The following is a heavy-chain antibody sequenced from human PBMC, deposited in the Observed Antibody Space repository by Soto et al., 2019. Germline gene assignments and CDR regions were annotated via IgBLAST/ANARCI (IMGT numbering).Heavy chain of an antibody. CDR3: ATYYGGNPFVY. CDR1: GGSISGSNYY. CDR2: IFHSGST. Sequence: QMQLQESGPGLLKPSETLSLTCTVSGGSISGSNYYWAWIRQSPGKGLEWIGSIFHSGSTYYNPYLKSRLTISVDTSQHQFSLKLNSVTATDTAVYYCATYYGGNPFVYWGQGTLVTVSS. J-gene: IGHJ4*02. V-gene: IGHV4-39*01. D-gene: IGHD3-3*01.